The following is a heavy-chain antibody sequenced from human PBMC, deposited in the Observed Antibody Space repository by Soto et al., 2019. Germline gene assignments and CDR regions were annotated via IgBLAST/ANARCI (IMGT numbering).Heavy chain of an antibody. D-gene: IGHD2-15*01. J-gene: IGHJ6*02. CDR1: GFSLSTSGLC. Sequence: GSGPTLVNPTQTLTLTCTFSGFSLSTSGLCVSWIRQPPGEALEWLALIDWDDDKYYSTSLKTRLTISKDTSKNQVLLTMTNVDPVDTATYYCARSRYSKNYYSCYSMDVWGQGTTVTVSS. CDR2: IDWDDDK. CDR3: ARSRYSKNYYSCYSMDV. V-gene: IGHV2-70*01.